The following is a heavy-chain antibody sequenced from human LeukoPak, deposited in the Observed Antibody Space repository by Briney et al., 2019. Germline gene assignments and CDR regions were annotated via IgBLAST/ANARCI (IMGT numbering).Heavy chain of an antibody. CDR1: GLTFSSYA. CDR2: ISGSGGST. V-gene: IGHV3-23*01. J-gene: IGHJ4*02. CDR3: AKDQLERRSYYFDY. Sequence: GGSLRLSCAASGLTFSSYAMSWVRQAPGKGLEWVSAISGSGGSTYYADSVKGRFTISRGNSKNTLYLQMNSLRAEDTAVYYCAKDQLERRSYYFDYWGQGTLVTVSS. D-gene: IGHD1-1*01.